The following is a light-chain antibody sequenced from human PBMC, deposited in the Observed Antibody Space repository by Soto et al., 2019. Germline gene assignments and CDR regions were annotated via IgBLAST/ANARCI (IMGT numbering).Light chain of an antibody. V-gene: IGLV2-8*01. CDR1: SSDVGAYSY. CDR2: EVT. CDR3: SSHAGSINLV. J-gene: IGLJ2*01. Sequence: QSALTQPPSASGSPGQSVTISCTGTSSDVGAYSYVSWYQQHPGKAPKLMIYEVTKRPSGVPDRFSGSKSGNTASLTVSGLQAEDEADYYCSSHAGSINLVFGGGTQLTVL.